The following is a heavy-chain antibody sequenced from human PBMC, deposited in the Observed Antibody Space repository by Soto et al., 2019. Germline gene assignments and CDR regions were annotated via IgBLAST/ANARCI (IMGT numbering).Heavy chain of an antibody. CDR1: GYPFTSYG. V-gene: IGHV1-18*01. J-gene: IGHJ4*02. CDR3: ARDHSNYLDY. CDR2: VSAYNGNT. Sequence: ASVKLSCKASGYPFTSYGISWVRQAPGQGLEWMGWVSAYNGNTNYAQKLQGRVTMTTDTSTSTAYMELRSLRSDDTAVYYCARDHSNYLDYWGQGTLVTVSS. D-gene: IGHD4-4*01.